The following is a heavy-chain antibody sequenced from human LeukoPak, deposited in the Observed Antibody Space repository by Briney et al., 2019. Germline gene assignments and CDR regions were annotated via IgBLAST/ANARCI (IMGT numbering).Heavy chain of an antibody. CDR2: INQDGSKK. J-gene: IGHJ6*02. CDR1: GFTFSTYW. V-gene: IGHV3-7*01. D-gene: IGHD6-19*01. Sequence: GGSLRLSCAASGFTFSTYWMNWVRQAPGKGLEWVANINQDGSKKYYVDSVKGRFTISRDNSKNTLYLQMNSLRAEDTAVYYCARGTPSSSGWLYYGMDVWGQGTTVTVSS. CDR3: ARGTPSSSGWLYYGMDV.